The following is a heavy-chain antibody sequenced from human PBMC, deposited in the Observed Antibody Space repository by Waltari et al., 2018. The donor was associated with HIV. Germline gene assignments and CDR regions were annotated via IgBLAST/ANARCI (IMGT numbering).Heavy chain of an antibody. CDR1: GYIFSTYD. Sequence: QVQLVQSGAEVKKPGASVKVSCTASGYIFSTYDINWVRQATGQGLEGMGWMNPNGGNTGYAQKFQGRVNMTRNSSIRTAYMELSSLRSDDTAVYYCSRGRHCTATSCLLYHGMDVWGQGTAVSVSS. J-gene: IGHJ6*02. CDR2: MNPNGGNT. CDR3: SRGRHCTATSCLLYHGMDV. V-gene: IGHV1-8*01. D-gene: IGHD2-2*01.